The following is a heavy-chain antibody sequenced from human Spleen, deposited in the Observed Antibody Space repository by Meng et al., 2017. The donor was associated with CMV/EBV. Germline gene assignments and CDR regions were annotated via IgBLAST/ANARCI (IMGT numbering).Heavy chain of an antibody. J-gene: IGHJ4*02. CDR2: IGVSDDDS. CDR1: GFTFSAFA. D-gene: IGHD6-19*01. V-gene: IGHV3-23*01. Sequence: GESLKISCAASGFTFSAFAMSWVRHAPGKGLEWVSGIGVSDDDSYYADSVKGRFTISRDNSKSTLHLQMNSLRAEDTAVYYCAKVIGGGWYRVNVIANKGFDYWGQGTLVTVSS. CDR3: AKVIGGGWYRVNVIANKGFDY.